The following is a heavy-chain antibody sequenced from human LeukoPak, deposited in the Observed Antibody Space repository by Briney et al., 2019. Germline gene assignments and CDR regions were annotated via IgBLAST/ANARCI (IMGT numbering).Heavy chain of an antibody. V-gene: IGHV3-30*18. CDR3: AKGALGRAVADFFDY. CDR1: GLTLSSYG. J-gene: IGHJ4*02. D-gene: IGHD6-19*01. Sequence: GGPLRHSRGASGLTLSSYGMQWVDPPPRRGRAWVAVISYDGRNKYYADSAKGRFTISRDNTKNTLYLQMNGLRAEDTAVYCCAKGALGRAVADFFDYWGQGTLVTVSS. CDR2: ISYDGRNK.